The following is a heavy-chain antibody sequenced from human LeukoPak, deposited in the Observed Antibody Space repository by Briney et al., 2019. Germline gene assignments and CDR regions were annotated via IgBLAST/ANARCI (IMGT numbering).Heavy chain of an antibody. Sequence: PSETLSLTCAVYGGSFSGYYWSWIRQPPGKGLEWIGEINHSGSTNYNPSLKSRVTISVDTSKNQFSLKLSSVTAADTAVYYCARLAVAGTIDYWRQGTLVTVSS. V-gene: IGHV4-34*01. D-gene: IGHD6-19*01. J-gene: IGHJ4*02. CDR1: GGSFSGYY. CDR2: INHSGST. CDR3: ARLAVAGTIDY.